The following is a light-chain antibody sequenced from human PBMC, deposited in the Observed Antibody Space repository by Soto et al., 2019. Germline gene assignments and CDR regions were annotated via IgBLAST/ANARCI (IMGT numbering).Light chain of an antibody. CDR1: QSISSY. V-gene: IGKV1-39*01. J-gene: IGKJ1*01. CDR3: QQSYSTPRT. CDR2: AAS. Sequence: DIQITQSPSSLSSSVGDRVTITCLSSQSISSYLNWYQQKPGKAPKLLIYAASSLQSGVPSRFSGSGSGTDFTLTISSLQPEDFVTYYCQQSYSTPRTFGQGTKVDIK.